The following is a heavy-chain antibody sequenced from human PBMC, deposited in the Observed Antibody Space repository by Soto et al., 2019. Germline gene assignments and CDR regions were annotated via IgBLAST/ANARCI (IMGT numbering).Heavy chain of an antibody. Sequence: GASVKVSCKASGYTFTSYCISWVRQAPGQGLEWMGWISAYNGNTNYAQKLQGRVTMTTDTSTSTAYMELRSLRSDDTAVYYCARVGIAARPDYYGMDVWGQGTTVTVSS. J-gene: IGHJ6*02. V-gene: IGHV1-18*01. D-gene: IGHD6-6*01. CDR3: ARVGIAARPDYYGMDV. CDR1: GYTFTSYC. CDR2: ISAYNGNT.